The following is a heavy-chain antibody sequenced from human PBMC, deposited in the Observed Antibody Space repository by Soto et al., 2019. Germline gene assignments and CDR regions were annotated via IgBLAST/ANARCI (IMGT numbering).Heavy chain of an antibody. CDR1: GGFTSTNNW. Sequence: QLQLQESGPGLVRPSGTLSLTCAVSGGFTSTNNWWSWVRQPPGKGLEWIGDAYHSGSTEYNPSLKSRVSISVDKSKNQISLKLTSATAADTAVYYCARSPPSSYYGGSGTFDYWGQGTLVNVS. J-gene: IGHJ4*02. D-gene: IGHD3-10*01. CDR2: AYHSGST. CDR3: ARSPPSSYYGGSGTFDY. V-gene: IGHV4-4*02.